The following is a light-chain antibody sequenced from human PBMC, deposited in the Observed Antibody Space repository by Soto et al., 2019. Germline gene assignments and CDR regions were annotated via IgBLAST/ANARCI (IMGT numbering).Light chain of an antibody. V-gene: IGKV1-39*01. J-gene: IGKJ2*01. CDR1: QTINNY. CDR2: GAS. Sequence: DLQLTQSPPSLSASVGDRVTITCRASQTINNYVHWYQQEAGKAPKLLIYGASSLQSGVPSRFSGSGFGTEFTLTISSLQSEDFVIYYCQQTYSTPYVFGGGTKLDI. CDR3: QQTYSTPYV.